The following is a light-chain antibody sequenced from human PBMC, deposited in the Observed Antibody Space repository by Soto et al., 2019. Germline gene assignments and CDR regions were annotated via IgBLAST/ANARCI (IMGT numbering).Light chain of an antibody. CDR3: QQYNSYLT. CDR2: AAS. CDR1: QSISSY. Sequence: DIQMTQSPSSLSASVGDRVTITCRASQSISSYLNWYQQKPGKAPKLLIYAASSLQSGVPSRFSGSGSGTEFTLTISSLQPDDFATYYCQQYNSYLTFGQGTKV. V-gene: IGKV1-39*01. J-gene: IGKJ1*01.